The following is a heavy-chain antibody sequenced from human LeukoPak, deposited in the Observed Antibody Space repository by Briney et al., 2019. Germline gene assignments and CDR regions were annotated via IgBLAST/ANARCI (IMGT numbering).Heavy chain of an antibody. J-gene: IGHJ6*03. CDR1: GYTFTSYY. D-gene: IGHD2-15*01. Sequence: ASVKVSCKASGYTFTSYYMHWVRQAPGQGLEWMGIINPSGGSTSYAQKFQGRVTMTRDTSTSTVYMELNSLTSEDTAVYYCAGGCRGGTCGSVGGNYYYDIDVWGKGTTVIVSS. CDR3: AGGCRGGTCGSVGGNYYYDIDV. CDR2: INPSGGST. V-gene: IGHV1-46*01.